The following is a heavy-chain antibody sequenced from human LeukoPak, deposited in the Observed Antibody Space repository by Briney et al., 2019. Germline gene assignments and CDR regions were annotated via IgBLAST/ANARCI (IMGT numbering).Heavy chain of an antibody. CDR3: ARGSRCSSTSCYAGDDY. V-gene: IGHV1-69*01. J-gene: IGHJ4*02. Sequence: SGKVSCKASGAPFSTYAITWVRQAPGQGLEGRRGIIPIFGTANYAQKFQGRVTITADESTSTAYMELSSLRSEDTAVYYCARGSRCSSTSCYAGDDYWGQGTLVTVSS. D-gene: IGHD2-2*01. CDR1: GAPFSTYA. CDR2: IIPIFGTA.